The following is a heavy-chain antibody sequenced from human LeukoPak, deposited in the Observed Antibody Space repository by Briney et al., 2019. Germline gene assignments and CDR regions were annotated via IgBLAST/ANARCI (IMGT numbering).Heavy chain of an antibody. V-gene: IGHV3-64D*09. CDR3: VKDGRSCSGGSCYSGYYFDY. Sequence: GGSLRLSCSASGFTFSSYAMHWVRQAPGKGLEYVSAVSSNGGSTYYADSVKGRFNIRRDNYKNTLNLQMSSLRAEDTAVYYCVKDGRSCSGGSCYSGYYFDYWGQRTLVTVSS. J-gene: IGHJ4*02. D-gene: IGHD2-15*01. CDR1: GFTFSSYA. CDR2: VSSNGGST.